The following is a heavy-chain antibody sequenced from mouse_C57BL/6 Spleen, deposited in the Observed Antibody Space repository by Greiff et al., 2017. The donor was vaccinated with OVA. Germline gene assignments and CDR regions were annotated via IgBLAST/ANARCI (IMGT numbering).Heavy chain of an antibody. J-gene: IGHJ1*03. CDR2: IYPRSGNT. V-gene: IGHV1-81*01. D-gene: IGHD2-2*01. CDR3: ARGGYGYDWYFDV. CDR1: GYTFTSYG. Sequence: QVQLQQSGAELARPGASVKLSCKASGYTFTSYGISWVKQRTGQGLEWIGEIYPRSGNTYYNEKFKGKATLTADKSSSTAYMELRSLTSEDSAVYFCARGGYGYDWYFDVWGTGTTVTVSS.